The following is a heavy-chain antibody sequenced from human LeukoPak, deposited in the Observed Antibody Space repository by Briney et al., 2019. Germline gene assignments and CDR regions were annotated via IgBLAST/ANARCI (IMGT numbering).Heavy chain of an antibody. V-gene: IGHV1-18*01. D-gene: IGHD2-2*01. Sequence: ASVKVSCKASGNTFTSDGISWVRQAPGQGLEWMGWISTYNGNTNYAQKLRGRVTMTTDTSTSTAYMELRSLRSDDTAVYYCARDPPGCSSTSCRPYYYYYYYMDVWGKGTTVTVSS. CDR2: ISTYNGNT. CDR3: ARDPPGCSSTSCRPYYYYYYYMDV. J-gene: IGHJ6*03. CDR1: GNTFTSDG.